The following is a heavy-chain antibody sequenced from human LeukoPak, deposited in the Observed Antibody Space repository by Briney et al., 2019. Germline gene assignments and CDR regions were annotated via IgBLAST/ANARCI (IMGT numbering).Heavy chain of an antibody. CDR2: VIPILGTI. CDR1: GSTFSRSA. V-gene: IGHV1-69*01. D-gene: IGHD1-26*01. Sequence: SVKVSCKASGSTFSRSAISWVRQAPGQGLEWMGGVIPILGTINYTQRFQDRVSITSDDSTSTSYMEFRNLRSVDTAVYYCARDDGSATMGFDSWGQGTLVTVSS. J-gene: IGHJ4*02. CDR3: ARDDGSATMGFDS.